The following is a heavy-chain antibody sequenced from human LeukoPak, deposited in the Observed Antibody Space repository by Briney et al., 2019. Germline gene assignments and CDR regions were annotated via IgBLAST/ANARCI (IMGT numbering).Heavy chain of an antibody. J-gene: IGHJ4*02. D-gene: IGHD4-23*01. CDR3: ARGLTYGGNPPVNY. V-gene: IGHV1-2*02. CDR2: INPNSGGT. Sequence: GASVKVSCKASGYTFTGYYMHWVRQAPGQGLEWMGWINPNSGGTNYAQKFQGRVTMTRDTSISTAYMELSRLRSDDTAVYYCARGLTYGGNPPVNYWGQGTLVTVSS. CDR1: GYTFTGYY.